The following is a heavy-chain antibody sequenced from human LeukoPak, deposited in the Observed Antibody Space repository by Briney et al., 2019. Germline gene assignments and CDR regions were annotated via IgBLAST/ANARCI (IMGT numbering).Heavy chain of an antibody. V-gene: IGHV4-59*01. Sequence: SETLSLTCTVSGGSISSYYWSWIRQPPGKGLEWIGYIYYSGSTNYNPSLKSRVTISVDTSKNQFSLKLSSVTAADTAVYYCARATPGAFDIWGQGTMVTVSS. CDR3: ARATPGAFDI. D-gene: IGHD7-27*01. J-gene: IGHJ3*02. CDR1: GGSISSYY. CDR2: IYYSGST.